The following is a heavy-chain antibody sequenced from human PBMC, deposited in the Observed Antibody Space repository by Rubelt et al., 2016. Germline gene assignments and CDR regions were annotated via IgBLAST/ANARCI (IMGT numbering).Heavy chain of an antibody. CDR2: IYYTGST. V-gene: IGHV4-39*07. CDR1: GGSISSGTDY. D-gene: IGHD3-10*01. Sequence: QLQLQESGPGLVKPSETLSLTCTVSGGSISSGTDYWGWIRQPPGKGLEWIGSIYYTGSTYYNSSLKSRVTISLDMSKKYFSLKLNSGTAADTAVYYCTKEPGGSGFDPWGQGTLVTVSS. J-gene: IGHJ5*02. CDR3: TKEPGGSGFDP.